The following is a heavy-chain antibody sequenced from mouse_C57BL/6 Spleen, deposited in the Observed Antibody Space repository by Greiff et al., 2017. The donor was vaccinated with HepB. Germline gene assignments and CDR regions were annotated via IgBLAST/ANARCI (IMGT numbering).Heavy chain of an antibody. J-gene: IGHJ2*01. V-gene: IGHV1-64*01. CDR1: GYTFTSYR. Sequence: QVQLQQPGAELVKPGASVKLSCKASGYTFTSYRMHWVKQRPGQGLEWIGMIHPNSGSTNYNEKFKSKATLTVDKSSSTAYMQLSSLTSEDSAVYYCASRVTTVFDYWGQGTTLTVSS. CDR2: IHPNSGST. D-gene: IGHD1-1*01. CDR3: ASRVTTVFDY.